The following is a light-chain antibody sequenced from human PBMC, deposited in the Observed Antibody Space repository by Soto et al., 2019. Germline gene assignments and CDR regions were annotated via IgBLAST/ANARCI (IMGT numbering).Light chain of an antibody. Sequence: QSALAQPPSVSGSPGQSVTISCSGTSSDVGSYNHVSWYQQAPGTAPKLMMYQVSIRTSGFPDLFSGSKSGNAASLTTSGLQPEDEADSYCYSSTSSYTYGFGTGSKVT. CDR2: QVS. CDR1: SSDVGSYNH. CDR3: YSSTSSYTYG. J-gene: IGLJ1*01. V-gene: IGLV2-18*03.